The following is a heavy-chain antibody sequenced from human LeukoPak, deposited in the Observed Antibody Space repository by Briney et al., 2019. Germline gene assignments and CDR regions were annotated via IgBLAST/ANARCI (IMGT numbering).Heavy chain of an antibody. CDR1: GFTFDDYA. V-gene: IGHV3-9*01. J-gene: IGHJ4*02. CDR3: AKAREYSYGSDFDY. CDR2: ISWNSGSI. Sequence: GRSLRLSCAASGFTFDDYAMHWVRQAPGKGLEWVSGISWNSGSIGYADSVKGRFTISRDNAKNSLYLQMNSLRAEDTALYYCAKAREYSYGSDFDYWGQGTLVTVSS. D-gene: IGHD5-18*01.